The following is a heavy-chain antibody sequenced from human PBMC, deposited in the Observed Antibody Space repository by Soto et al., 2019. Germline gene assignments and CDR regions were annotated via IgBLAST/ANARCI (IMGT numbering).Heavy chain of an antibody. J-gene: IGHJ4*02. CDR3: ARLSRMITFGGVIAHFDY. CDR2: IYYSGST. V-gene: IGHV4-59*01. CDR1: GGSISSYY. Sequence: PSETLSLTCTVSGGSISSYYWSWIRQPPGKGLEWIGYIYYSGSTNYNPSLKSRVTIPVDTSKNQFSLKLSSVTAADTAVYYCARLSRMITFGGVIAHFDYWGQGTLVTVSS. D-gene: IGHD3-16*02.